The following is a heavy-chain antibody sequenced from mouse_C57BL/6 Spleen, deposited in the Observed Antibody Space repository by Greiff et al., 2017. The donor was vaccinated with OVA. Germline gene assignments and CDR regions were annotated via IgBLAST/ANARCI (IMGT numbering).Heavy chain of an antibody. CDR2: IDPSDSYT. D-gene: IGHD2-4*01. Sequence: VQLQQPGAELVRPGTSVKLSCKASGYTFTSYWMHWVKQRPGQGLEWIGVIDPSDSYTNYNQKFKGKATLTVDTSSSTAYMQLSSLTSEDSAVYYCARAPIYYDYVYAMDYWGQGTSVTVSS. CDR1: GYTFTSYW. V-gene: IGHV1-59*01. J-gene: IGHJ4*01. CDR3: ARAPIYYDYVYAMDY.